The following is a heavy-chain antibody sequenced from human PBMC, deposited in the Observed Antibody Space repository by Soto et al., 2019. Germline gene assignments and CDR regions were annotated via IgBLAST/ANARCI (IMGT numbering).Heavy chain of an antibody. CDR1: GFTFSSYS. CDR3: SLDRYYYNGQGAFDI. Sequence: GGSLRLSCAASGFTFSSYSMNWVRQAPGKGLEWVSYISSSSTTIYYADSVKGRFTISRDNAKNSLYLQMNSLRAEDTAVYYCSLDRYYYNGQGAFDIWGQGTMVTVSS. V-gene: IGHV3-48*01. CDR2: ISSSSTTI. D-gene: IGHD3-10*01. J-gene: IGHJ3*02.